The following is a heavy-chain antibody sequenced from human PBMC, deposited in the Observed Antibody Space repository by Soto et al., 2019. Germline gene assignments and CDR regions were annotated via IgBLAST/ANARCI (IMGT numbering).Heavy chain of an antibody. V-gene: IGHV3-20*04. CDR3: ERGDVDEDIVETGMDV. CDR1: GFTFDDYG. Sequence: EVQLVESGGGVVRPGGSLRLSCAASGFTFDDYGMSWVRQAPGKGLEWVSGINWNGGSTGYADSVKGRFTISRDNAKNSLYLQMNRLRAEDTAVDYCERGDVDEDIVETGMDVWGQGTTVTVSS. D-gene: IGHD2-15*01. CDR2: INWNGGST. J-gene: IGHJ6*02.